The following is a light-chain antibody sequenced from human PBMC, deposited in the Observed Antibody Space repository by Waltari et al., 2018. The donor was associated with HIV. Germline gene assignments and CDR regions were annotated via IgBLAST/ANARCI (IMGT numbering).Light chain of an antibody. J-gene: IGLJ3*02. CDR2: RNT. CDR1: SSNIESNY. CDR3: AVWDDSLSAQL. V-gene: IGLV1-47*01. Sequence: QSVLTQSPSTSGTPGQRVTISCSGSSSNIESNYVSWFQQVPGTAPKLRIFRNTQRPSGGSDRFSGSVSGTSASLAISGLRSEDEADYYCAVWDDSLSAQLFGGGTKLTVL.